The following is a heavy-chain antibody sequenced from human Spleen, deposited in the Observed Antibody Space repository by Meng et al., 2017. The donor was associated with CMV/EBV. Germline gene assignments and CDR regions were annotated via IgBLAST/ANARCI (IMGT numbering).Heavy chain of an antibody. J-gene: IGHJ4*02. CDR1: GFTFSSFA. CDR3: VRRLYRYFDY. D-gene: IGHD2-21*02. CDR2: ISDDGTNK. Sequence: GESLKISCAASGFTFSSFALHWVRQAPGKGLEWVALISDDGTNKYYADSVKARSTISRDNSKNTLYLQMDSLRPEDTAVYYCVRRLYRYFDYWGQGTLVTVSS. V-gene: IGHV3-30*04.